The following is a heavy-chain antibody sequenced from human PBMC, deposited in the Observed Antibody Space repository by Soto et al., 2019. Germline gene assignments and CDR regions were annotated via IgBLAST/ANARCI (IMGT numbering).Heavy chain of an antibody. CDR1: GYTFTSYG. CDR2: ISAYNGNT. CDR3: ARVVGVVPAAMRLNWFDP. D-gene: IGHD2-2*01. J-gene: IGHJ5*02. Sequence: SVKVSCKASGYTFTSYGISWVRQAPGQGLEWMGWISAYNGNTNYAQKLQGRVTMTTDTSTSTAYMELRSLRSDDTAVYYCARVVGVVPAAMRLNWFDPWGKGTLVTVSS. V-gene: IGHV1-18*04.